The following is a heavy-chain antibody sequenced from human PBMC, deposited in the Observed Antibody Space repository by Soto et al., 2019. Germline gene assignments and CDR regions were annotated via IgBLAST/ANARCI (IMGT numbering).Heavy chain of an antibody. CDR3: ARDPRLTGYLGAFDI. J-gene: IGHJ3*02. D-gene: IGHD3-9*01. Sequence: HPGGSLRLSCASSGFTFSSYGMHWVRQAPGKGLEWVAVIWYDGSNKYYADSVKGRFTISRDNSKNTLYLQMNSLRAEDTAVYYCARDPRLTGYLGAFDIWGQGTMVTVSS. V-gene: IGHV3-33*01. CDR2: IWYDGSNK. CDR1: GFTFSSYG.